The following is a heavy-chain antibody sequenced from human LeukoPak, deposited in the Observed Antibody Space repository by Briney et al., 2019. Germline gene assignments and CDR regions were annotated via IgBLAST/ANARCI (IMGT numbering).Heavy chain of an antibody. V-gene: IGHV1-2*02. J-gene: IGHJ4*02. CDR3: ARVYCGTTSCYEPFDY. CDR1: GYTFTGYY. Sequence: ASVKVSCKASGYTFTGYYMHWVRQAPGQGLEWMGWINPNSGGTNYAQKFQGRVTMTRDTSISTAYMELSRLRSDDTAVYYCARVYCGTTSCYEPFDYWGQGTLVTVSS. D-gene: IGHD2-2*01. CDR2: INPNSGGT.